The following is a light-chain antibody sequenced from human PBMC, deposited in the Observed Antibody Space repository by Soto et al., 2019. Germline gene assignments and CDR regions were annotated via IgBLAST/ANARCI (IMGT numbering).Light chain of an antibody. V-gene: IGKV3-15*01. CDR3: QQYDNLPIT. CDR1: QSVSIN. Sequence: ETVMTQSPATLSVSPGARAPLSCRASQSVSINLAWFQQKPGQAPRLLIHGASTRATGIPARFSGSGSGTDFTLTISSLQPEDIATYYCQQYDNLPITFGQGTRLEIK. CDR2: GAS. J-gene: IGKJ5*01.